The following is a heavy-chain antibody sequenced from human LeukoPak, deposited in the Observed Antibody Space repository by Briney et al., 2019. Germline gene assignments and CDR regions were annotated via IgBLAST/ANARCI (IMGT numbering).Heavy chain of an antibody. V-gene: IGHV1-18*01. D-gene: IGHD3-22*01. CDR3: ARGSTARYYYDSSGYYRGAVDY. CDR2: ISAYNGNT. Sequence: GASVKVSCKASGYTFNNYGISWVRQAPGQGLEWMGWISAYNGNTNYAQKFQGRVTMTTDTSTSTAYMELRSLRSDDTAVYYCARGSTARYYYDSSGYYRGAVDYWGQGTLVTISS. J-gene: IGHJ4*02. CDR1: GYTFNNYG.